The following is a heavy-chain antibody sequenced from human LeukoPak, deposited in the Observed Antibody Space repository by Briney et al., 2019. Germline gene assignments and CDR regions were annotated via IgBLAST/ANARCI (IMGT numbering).Heavy chain of an antibody. Sequence: GESLKISCKGSGYIFTNSWIAWVRQMPGKGLEWMGIIYPGDSDTRYSPSFQGQVTISADKSISTAYLQWSSLKASDTAMYYCARRDYYDSSGYPFDYWGQGTLVTVSS. J-gene: IGHJ4*02. D-gene: IGHD3-22*01. CDR1: GYIFTNSW. CDR2: IYPGDSDT. V-gene: IGHV5-51*01. CDR3: ARRDYYDSSGYPFDY.